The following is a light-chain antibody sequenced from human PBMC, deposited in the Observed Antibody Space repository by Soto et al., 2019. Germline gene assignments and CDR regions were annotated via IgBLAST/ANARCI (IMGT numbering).Light chain of an antibody. Sequence: QSVLTQPASVSGSPGQSITISCPGTSSVVGSYNLVSWYQQHPGKAPKLMIYEGSKRPSGVSHRFSGSKSGNTASLTISGLQAEDEADYYCCSYAGSSTYVFGTGPKVTVL. V-gene: IGLV2-23*01. J-gene: IGLJ1*01. CDR2: EGS. CDR1: SSVVGSYNL. CDR3: CSYAGSSTYV.